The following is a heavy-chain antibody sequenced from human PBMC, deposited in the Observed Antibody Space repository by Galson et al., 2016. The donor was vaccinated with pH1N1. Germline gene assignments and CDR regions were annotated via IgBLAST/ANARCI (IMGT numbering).Heavy chain of an antibody. CDR2: IDPSNGGT. D-gene: IGHD7-27*01. Sequence: SVKVSCKASGYIFTSDYFHWVRQAPGQGLEWMGVIDPSNGGTAFAQKLQGLVTMTRDTSTSTVYMEVSGLKSDDTAVYYCIRDLGRLRDFWGQGTLVTVPS. CDR1: GYIFTSDY. CDR3: IRDLGRLRDF. V-gene: IGHV1-46*03. J-gene: IGHJ4*02.